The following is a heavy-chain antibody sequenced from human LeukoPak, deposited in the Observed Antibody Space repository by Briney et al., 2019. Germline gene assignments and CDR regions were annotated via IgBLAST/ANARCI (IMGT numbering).Heavy chain of an antibody. D-gene: IGHD3-10*01. CDR1: GGSFSGYY. CDR3: ARGSGGYYYGSGSHTDFDY. V-gene: IGHV4-34*01. CDR2: INHSGST. J-gene: IGHJ4*02. Sequence: SETLSLTCAVYGGSFSGYYWSWIRQPPGKGLEWIGEINHSGSTNYNRSLKSRVTISVDTSKNQFSLKLSSVTAADTAVYYCARGSGGYYYGSGSHTDFDYWGQGTLVTVSS.